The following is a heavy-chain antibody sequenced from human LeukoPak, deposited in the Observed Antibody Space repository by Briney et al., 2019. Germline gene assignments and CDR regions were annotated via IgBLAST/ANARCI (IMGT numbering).Heavy chain of an antibody. CDR2: IYTSGST. CDR1: GGSISSYY. D-gene: IGHD3-3*01. J-gene: IGHJ5*02. V-gene: IGHV4-4*07. Sequence: SETLSLTCTVSGGSISSYYWSWIRQPAGKGLEWIGRIYTSGSTNYNPSLKSRVTMSVDTSKNQFSLKLSSVTAADTAVYYCARDLTLNYDFWSGYFNWFDPWGQGTLVAVSS. CDR3: ARDLTLNYDFWSGYFNWFDP.